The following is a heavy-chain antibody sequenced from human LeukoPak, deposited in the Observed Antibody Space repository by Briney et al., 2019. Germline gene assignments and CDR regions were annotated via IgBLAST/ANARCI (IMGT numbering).Heavy chain of an antibody. CDR3: ATPPGRCSSTSCYTLDY. J-gene: IGHJ4*02. CDR2: ISSSSSTI. CDR1: GFTFSSYS. D-gene: IGHD2-2*02. Sequence: GGSLRLSCAASGFTFSSYSMNWVRQAPGKGLEWVSYISSSSSTIYYADSVKGRFTISRDNAKNSLYLQMNSLRAEDTAVYYCATPPGRCSSTSCYTLDYWGQGTLVTVSS. V-gene: IGHV3-48*01.